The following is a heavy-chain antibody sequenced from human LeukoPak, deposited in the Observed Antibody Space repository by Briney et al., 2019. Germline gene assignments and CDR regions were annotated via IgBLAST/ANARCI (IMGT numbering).Heavy chain of an antibody. CDR1: GLTVSKNY. CDR3: ARVGGH. J-gene: IGHJ4*02. Sequence: GGSLRLSCAASGLTVSKNYMSWVRQAPGKGLEAGSVIYSGGSTYYSDSVRGRVTISRDNSKNTLYLQMNSLRVEDTAVYYCARVGGHWGQGTLVTVSS. V-gene: IGHV3-53*01. D-gene: IGHD3-10*01. CDR2: IYSGGST.